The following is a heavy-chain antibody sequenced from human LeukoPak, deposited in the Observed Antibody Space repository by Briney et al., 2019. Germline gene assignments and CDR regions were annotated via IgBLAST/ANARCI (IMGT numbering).Heavy chain of an antibody. D-gene: IGHD2/OR15-2a*01. CDR1: GFTIGPYA. CDR2: IKADGSGT. Sequence: PGGALRLSCAASGFTIGPYAMYWVRKGPGRGLEWVSVIKADGSGTFYADSVGGRLNTSRDNSKNSLYLQMNSLTSEDTALYYCATWAFYHNLDVWGQGTTVIVSS. V-gene: IGHV3-43*02. CDR3: ATWAFYHNLDV. J-gene: IGHJ6*02.